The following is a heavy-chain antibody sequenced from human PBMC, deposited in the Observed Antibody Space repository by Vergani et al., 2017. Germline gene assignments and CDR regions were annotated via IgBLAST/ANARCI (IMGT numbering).Heavy chain of an antibody. J-gene: IGHJ4*02. CDR3: ARSTVGTDIGRDY. Sequence: QVQLVQSGAEVKKPGASVKVSCKASGYTFTSYGISWVRQAPGQGLEWMGWINPNSGGTNYAQKFQGRVTITRDTSISTAYMELSRLRSDDTAVYYCARSTVGTDIGRDYWGQGTLVTVSS. D-gene: IGHD1-26*01. CDR1: GYTFTSYG. V-gene: IGHV1-2*02. CDR2: INPNSGGT.